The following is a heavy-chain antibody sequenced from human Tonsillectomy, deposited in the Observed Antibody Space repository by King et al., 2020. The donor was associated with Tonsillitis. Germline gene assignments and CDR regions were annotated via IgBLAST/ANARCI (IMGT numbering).Heavy chain of an antibody. Sequence: VQLQQWGAGLLKPSETLSLTCAVSGGSFTNYYWNWIRQPPGKGLEWIGEIKHSESTSYNPSPKGRVTISLDTSKNQFSLKLTSVTAADTAVYYCARADYLFWGQGTLVTVSS. V-gene: IGHV4-34*01. J-gene: IGHJ4*02. CDR1: GGSFTNYY. D-gene: IGHD3-10*01. CDR3: ARADYLF. CDR2: IKHSEST.